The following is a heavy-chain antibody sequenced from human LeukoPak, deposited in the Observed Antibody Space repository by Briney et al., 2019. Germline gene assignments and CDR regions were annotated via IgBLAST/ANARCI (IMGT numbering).Heavy chain of an antibody. Sequence: QSGGSLRLSCAASGFTFSNYGMHWARQAPGKGLEWVGVIWYDGSNVKYPDSVKGRFTISRDNSKSTLCLQMNSLRAEDTAVYYCAKQLGYCSDGSCYFPYWGQGTLVTVSS. D-gene: IGHD2-15*01. CDR1: GFTFSNYG. V-gene: IGHV3-33*06. CDR3: AKQLGYCSDGSCYFPY. CDR2: IWYDGSNV. J-gene: IGHJ4*02.